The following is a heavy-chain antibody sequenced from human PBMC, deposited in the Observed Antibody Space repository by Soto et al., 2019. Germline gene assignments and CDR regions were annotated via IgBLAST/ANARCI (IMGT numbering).Heavy chain of an antibody. CDR1: GGTFSSYA. J-gene: IGHJ6*02. CDR3: ARDLNCTNGVCYDYYGMDV. V-gene: IGHV1-69*06. CDR2: IIPIFGTA. D-gene: IGHD2-8*01. Sequence: QVQLVQSGAEVKKPGSSVKVSCKASGGTFSSYAISWVRQAPGQGLEWMGGIIPIFGTANYAQKFQGRVTISADKSTSTDYMELSSLRSEDTAVYYCARDLNCTNGVCYDYYGMDVWGQGTTVTVSS.